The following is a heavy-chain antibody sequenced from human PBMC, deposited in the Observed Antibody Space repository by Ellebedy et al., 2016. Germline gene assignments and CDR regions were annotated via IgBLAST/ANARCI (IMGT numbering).Heavy chain of an antibody. D-gene: IGHD3-10*01. CDR2: IVASGERT. V-gene: IGHV3-23*01. CDR1: GFIFSSYD. Sequence: GGSLRLSCAASGFIFSSYDMSWVRQAPGKGPEWISAIVASGERTFYADSVKGRFTISRDNSKNRLYLQMNSLKVEDTATYYCANVGGSGSYYNGYWGLGTLVTVSS. J-gene: IGHJ4*02. CDR3: ANVGGSGSYYNGY.